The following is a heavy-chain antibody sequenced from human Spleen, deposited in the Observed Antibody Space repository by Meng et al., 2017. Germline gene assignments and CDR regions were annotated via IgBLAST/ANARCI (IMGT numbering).Heavy chain of an antibody. Sequence: KVSCKGSGYNFNTYWIGWVRQMPGKGLEWMGIFYPGDSDTRYRPSFQGQVTISADKSISTAYLQWNSLKASDTAVYYCARHQGIPEAGNYDYWGQGTLVTVSS. CDR1: GYNFNTYW. J-gene: IGHJ4*02. D-gene: IGHD6-13*01. V-gene: IGHV5-51*01. CDR2: FYPGDSDT. CDR3: ARHQGIPEAGNYDY.